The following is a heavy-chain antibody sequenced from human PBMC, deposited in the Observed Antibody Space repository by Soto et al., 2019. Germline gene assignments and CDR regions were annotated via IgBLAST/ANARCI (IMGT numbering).Heavy chain of an antibody. Sequence: QVQLQESGPGLVKPSQTLSLTCTVSGDSISSGGYYWSWIRQHPGKGLEWIGYIYYSGTTYYNPSLNSRVTISVDTSKNQFSLKLSSVTAADTAVYYCARNYYDILTAYYSDVFDIWGQGTMVTVSS. D-gene: IGHD3-9*01. CDR3: ARNYYDILTAYYSDVFDI. CDR2: IYYSGTT. J-gene: IGHJ3*02. V-gene: IGHV4-31*03. CDR1: GDSISSGGYY.